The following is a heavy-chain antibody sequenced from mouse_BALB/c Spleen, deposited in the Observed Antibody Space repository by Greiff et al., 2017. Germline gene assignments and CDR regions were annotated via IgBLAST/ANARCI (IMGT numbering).Heavy chain of an antibody. CDR2: ISSGSSTI. V-gene: IGHV5-17*02. CDR3: ARKKYGNYFDY. CDR1: GFTFSSFG. D-gene: IGHD2-10*02. Sequence: EVHLVESGGGLVQPGGSRKLSCAASGFTFSSFGMHWVRQAPEKGLEWVAYISSGSSTIHYADTVKGRFTISRDNPKNTLFLQMTSLRSEDTAMYYCARKKYGNYFDYWGQGTTLTVSS. J-gene: IGHJ2*01.